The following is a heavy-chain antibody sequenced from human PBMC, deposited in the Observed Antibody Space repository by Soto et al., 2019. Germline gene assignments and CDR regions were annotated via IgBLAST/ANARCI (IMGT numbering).Heavy chain of an antibody. D-gene: IGHD6-13*01. CDR1: GFTFRSFT. V-gene: IGHV3-21*01. CDR3: TRDASRDSSARGWFDP. Sequence: GGSLRLSCAASGFTFRSFTMDWVRQAPGKGMEWVSTISSNSAYIYYTDALRGRFTISRDNAKNSLHLQMNSLRAEDTAVYYCTRDASRDSSARGWFDPWGPGTLVTVSS. J-gene: IGHJ5*02. CDR2: ISSNSAYI.